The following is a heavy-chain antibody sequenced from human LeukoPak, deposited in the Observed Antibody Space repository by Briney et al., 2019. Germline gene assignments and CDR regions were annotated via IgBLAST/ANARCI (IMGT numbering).Heavy chain of an antibody. Sequence: GGSLRLSCAASGFTFSSYGMHWVRQAPGKGLEWVAAISYDGSNKYYADSVKGRFTISRDNSKNTLYLQMNSLRAEDTAVYYCAKVAVAGLYYFDYWGQGTLVTVSS. D-gene: IGHD6-19*01. CDR1: GFTFSSYG. V-gene: IGHV3-30*18. CDR2: ISYDGSNK. J-gene: IGHJ4*02. CDR3: AKVAVAGLYYFDY.